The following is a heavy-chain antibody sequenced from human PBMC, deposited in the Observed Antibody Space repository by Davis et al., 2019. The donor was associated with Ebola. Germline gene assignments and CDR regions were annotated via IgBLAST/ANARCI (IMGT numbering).Heavy chain of an antibody. CDR2: ISGSGDNT. J-gene: IGHJ6*03. D-gene: IGHD2-2*02. V-gene: IGHV3-23*01. Sequence: GESLKISCAASGFTFSSYAMGWVRQAPGKGLEWVSTISGSGDNTYYADSVKGRFTISRDNSKNTLHVQMYSLRAEDTALYFCAKAGVEGFTTSATCYTYNYYYMDVWGKGTTVTVSS. CDR3: AKAGVEGFTTSATCYTYNYYYMDV. CDR1: GFTFSSYA.